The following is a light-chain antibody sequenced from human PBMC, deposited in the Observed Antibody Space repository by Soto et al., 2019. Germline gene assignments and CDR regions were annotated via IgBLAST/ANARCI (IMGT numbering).Light chain of an antibody. V-gene: IGLV2-14*03. Sequence: QSALTQPASVSGSPGQSVTISCTGTSSDIGHYDYVSWYQQHPGKAPKLMIYHVTYRPSGVSNRYSGSKSGTSASLTISGLQDDDEDDYYCCSLTPSHTYVFGSGPKLTVL. CDR1: SSDIGHYDY. CDR3: CSLTPSHTYV. J-gene: IGLJ1*01. CDR2: HVT.